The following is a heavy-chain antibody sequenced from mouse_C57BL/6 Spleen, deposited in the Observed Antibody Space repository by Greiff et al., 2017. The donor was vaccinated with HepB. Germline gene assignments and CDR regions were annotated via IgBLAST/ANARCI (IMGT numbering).Heavy chain of an antibody. V-gene: IGHV1-50*01. CDR2: IDPSDSYT. CDR1: GYTFTSYW. Sequence: QVQLQQPGAELVKPGASVKLSCKASGYTFTSYWMQWVKQRPGQGLEWIGEIDPSDSYTNYNQKFKGKATLTVDTSSSTAYMQLSSLTSEDSAVYYCARVGYYGGFAYGGQGTLVTVSA. CDR3: ARVGYYGGFAY. D-gene: IGHD2-3*01. J-gene: IGHJ3*01.